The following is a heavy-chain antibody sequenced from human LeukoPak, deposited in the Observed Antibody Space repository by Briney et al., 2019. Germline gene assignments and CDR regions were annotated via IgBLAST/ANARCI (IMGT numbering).Heavy chain of an antibody. V-gene: IGHV3-7*04. CDR2: INQGGSEK. D-gene: IGHD3-10*01. CDR3: ARDKYYSGSGSYFGH. J-gene: IGHJ4*02. Sequence: GGSLRLSCAASGFTFSSYWMSWVRQVPGKGLEWVANINQGGSEKSYVDPVKGRFTISRDNAKNSLYLEVNSLRAEDTAVYYCARDKYYSGSGSYFGHWGQGTLVTVSS. CDR1: GFTFSSYW.